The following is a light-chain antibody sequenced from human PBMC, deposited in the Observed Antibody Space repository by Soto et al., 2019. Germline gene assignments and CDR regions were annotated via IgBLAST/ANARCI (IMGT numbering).Light chain of an antibody. CDR3: QESYNSPMFT. V-gene: IGKV1-39*01. J-gene: IGKJ2*01. CDR1: QTISTS. CDR2: AAS. Sequence: DIQMTQPPSSLSASVGDSVTITCQSSQTISTSLNWYQQKPGKAPKLLIYAASSLGDGVPSRFSGSGSSTHFTLTISSLQPEDSATYYCQESYNSPMFTFGQGTKVDIK.